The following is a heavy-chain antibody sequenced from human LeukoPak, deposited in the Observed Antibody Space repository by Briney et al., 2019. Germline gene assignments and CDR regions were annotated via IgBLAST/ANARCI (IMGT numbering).Heavy chain of an antibody. Sequence: GASVKVSCKVSGYTLTELSMHWVRQAPGQGLEWMGWISAYNGNTNYAQKLQGRVTMTTDTSTSTAYMELRSLRSDDTAVYYCARKSIAAARRGLGFDYWGQGTLVTVSS. D-gene: IGHD6-13*01. V-gene: IGHV1-18*01. CDR3: ARKSIAAARRGLGFDY. J-gene: IGHJ4*02. CDR2: ISAYNGNT. CDR1: GYTLTELS.